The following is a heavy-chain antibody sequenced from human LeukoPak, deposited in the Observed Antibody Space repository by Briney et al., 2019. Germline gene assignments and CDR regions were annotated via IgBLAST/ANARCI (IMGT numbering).Heavy chain of an antibody. V-gene: IGHV3-30*02. D-gene: IGHD2-21*01. CDR3: AKRRGEDYFDY. J-gene: IGHJ4*02. Sequence: GGPLRLSCAASGFTFRSCGRHGARRTPGKGLEWVAFIQYDGSNKYYADSVKGPFTISRDNSKNTLYLQMNSLSAEDMAVYYCAKRRGEDYFDYWGQGSLVTVSS. CDR1: GFTFRSCG. CDR2: IQYDGSNK.